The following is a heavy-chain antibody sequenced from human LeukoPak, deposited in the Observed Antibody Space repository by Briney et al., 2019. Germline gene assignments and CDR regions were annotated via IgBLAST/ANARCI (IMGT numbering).Heavy chain of an antibody. CDR2: ISSSSSYI. CDR3: ARENQWGNDY. V-gene: IGHV3-21*01. Sequence: PGGSLRLSCAASGFTFSSYSMNWVRQAPGKGLEWVSSISSSSSYIYYADSVKGRFTISRDNAKNTLYLQMNSLRAEDTAVYYCARENQWGNDYWGQGTLVTVSS. CDR1: GFTFSSYS. D-gene: IGHD1-26*01. J-gene: IGHJ4*02.